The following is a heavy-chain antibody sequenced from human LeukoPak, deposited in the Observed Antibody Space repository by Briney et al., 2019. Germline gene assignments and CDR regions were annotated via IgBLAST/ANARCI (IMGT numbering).Heavy chain of an antibody. Sequence: SETLSLTCAVYGSSLSDYYWSWIRQPPGKGLEWIGEIDLSGITKYNPSLKGRVIISRDTSKNQFSLDLTSVTAADTAVYYCAKTSQLGSYKWFDPWGQGNLVTVAS. CDR1: GSSLSDYY. CDR3: AKTSQLGSYKWFDP. J-gene: IGHJ5*02. V-gene: IGHV4-34*01. D-gene: IGHD1-1*01. CDR2: IDLSGIT.